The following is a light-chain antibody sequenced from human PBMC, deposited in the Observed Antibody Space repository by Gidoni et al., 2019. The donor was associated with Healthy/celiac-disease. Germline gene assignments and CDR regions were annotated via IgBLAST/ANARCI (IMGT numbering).Light chain of an antibody. CDR1: KSGDKD. V-gene: IGLV3-1*01. CDR3: QAWDISTVV. J-gene: IGLJ2*01. Sequence: SYELTQPPSVSVFPGQTASITCSGDKSGDKDACWSHQKPGQSSVVVIYRDSTRHSGIPERFSGSNSVNTATLTISGTQAMDEADYYCQAWDISTVVFGGGTKLTVL. CDR2: RDS.